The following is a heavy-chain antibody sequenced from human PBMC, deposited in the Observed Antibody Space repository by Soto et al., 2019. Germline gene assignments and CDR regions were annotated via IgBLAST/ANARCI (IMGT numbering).Heavy chain of an antibody. CDR1: GYSFTSYW. CDR3: ARRRGIQLPSYFDL. J-gene: IGHJ4*02. Sequence: ESLKISCQGSGYSFTSYWIRWVRQMPGKGLEWMGIIYPADSDSIYSPSFQGQVTISADRSINTAYLQWSSLRASDTAMYYCARRRGIQLPSYFDLWGQGILLTVSS. D-gene: IGHD5-18*01. CDR2: IYPADSDS. V-gene: IGHV5-51*01.